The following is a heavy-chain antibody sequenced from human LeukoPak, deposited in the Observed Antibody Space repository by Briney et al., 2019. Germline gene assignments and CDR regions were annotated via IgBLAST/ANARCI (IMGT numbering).Heavy chain of an antibody. D-gene: IGHD3-3*01. Sequence: SAISGSGGSTYYADSVKGRFTISRDNSKNTLYLQMNSLRAEDTAVYYCAKIGPRKYDFSFYWGQGTLVTVSS. V-gene: IGHV3-23*01. CDR3: AKIGPRKYDFSFY. CDR2: ISGSGGST. J-gene: IGHJ4*02.